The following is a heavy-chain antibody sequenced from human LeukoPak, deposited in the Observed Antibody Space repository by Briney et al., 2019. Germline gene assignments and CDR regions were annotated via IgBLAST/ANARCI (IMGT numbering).Heavy chain of an antibody. CDR1: GYTFTGYY. V-gene: IGHV1-2*06. D-gene: IGHD3-10*01. J-gene: IGHJ4*02. CDR2: INPNSGGT. Sequence: ASVKVSCKASGYTFTGYYMHWVRQAPGQGLEWMGRINPNSGGTNYAQKFQGRVTMTRDTSISTAYMELSRLRSDDTAVYYCARDLGTRLLWFWEDYFDYWGQGTLVTVSS. CDR3: ARDLGTRLLWFWEDYFDY.